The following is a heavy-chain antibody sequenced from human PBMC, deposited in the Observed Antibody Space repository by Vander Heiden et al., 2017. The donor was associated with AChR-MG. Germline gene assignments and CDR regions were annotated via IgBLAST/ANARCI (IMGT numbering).Heavy chain of an antibody. CDR3: ATPRKKYYYYGMDV. V-gene: IGHV3-23*01. CDR1: GFSFSPYA. Sequence: DVQLLESGGGLVQPGGSLRLSCVGSGFSFSPYAMSWVRQAPGRGLEWVSSLSGRGGTTYYSDSLKSRFTISRDNSKNTLYLQMNGLRAEDTAIYYCATPRKKYYYYGMDVCGQGTTVTVSS. CDR2: LSGRGGTT. J-gene: IGHJ6*02.